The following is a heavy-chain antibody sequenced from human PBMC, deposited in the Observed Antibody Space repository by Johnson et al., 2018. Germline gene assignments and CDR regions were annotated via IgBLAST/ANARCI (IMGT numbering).Heavy chain of an antibody. CDR1: GFTFSTYD. Sequence: VQLVESGGALVQPGGSLRLSCATSGFTFSTYDMHWVRQGTGKSLEWVSGIGIAGGTHYQDSVKGRFTISRDNFKNMLYLQMKSLGSDDTAVYYGVREDAYGEYAGPSDIWGQGATVTVSS. D-gene: IGHD4-17*01. CDR2: IGIAGGT. CDR3: VREDAYGEYAGPSDI. J-gene: IGHJ3*02. V-gene: IGHV3-13*01.